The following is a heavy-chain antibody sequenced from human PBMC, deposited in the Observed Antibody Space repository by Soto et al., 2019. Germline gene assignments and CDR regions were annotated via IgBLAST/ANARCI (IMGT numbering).Heavy chain of an antibody. CDR1: GFIFSRHG. J-gene: IGHJ6*02. CDR2: TSYDGSNT. V-gene: IGHV3-30*18. D-gene: IGHD3-3*01. CDR3: AKDRGSYDIWSGTQRYYAMDV. Sequence: QGQLVESGGGVVQPGTSLRLSCAASGFIFSRHGMHGVRQAPGKGLEWVAFTSYDGSNTYYADSVKGRFTISRDNPKNTLFLQMNSLRPNDTALYFGAKDRGSYDIWSGTQRYYAMDVWGQGATVTVSS.